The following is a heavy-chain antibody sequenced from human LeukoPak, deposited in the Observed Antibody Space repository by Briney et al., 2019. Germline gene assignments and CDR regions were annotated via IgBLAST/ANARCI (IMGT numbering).Heavy chain of an antibody. D-gene: IGHD2-15*01. CDR2: IYYSGST. CDR3: ARLSDNCSGGSCWDYGGPFDY. J-gene: IGHJ4*02. V-gene: IGHV4-59*08. Sequence: SETLSLTCTVSGGSISSYYWSWIRQPPGKGLEWIGYIYYSGSTNYNPSLKSRVTISVDTSKNQFSLKLSSVTAADTAVYYCARLSDNCSGGSCWDYGGPFDYWGQGTLVTVSS. CDR1: GGSISSYY.